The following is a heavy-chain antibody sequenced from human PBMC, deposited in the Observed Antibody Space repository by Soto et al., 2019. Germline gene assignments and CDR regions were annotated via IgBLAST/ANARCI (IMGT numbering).Heavy chain of an antibody. J-gene: IGHJ6*02. CDR1: GFTFDDYT. D-gene: IGHD2-15*01. CDR3: AKASVAANDYYYGMDV. V-gene: IGHV3-43*01. Sequence: SGGSLRLSCAASGFTFDDYTMHWVRQAPGKGLEWVSLISWDGGSTYYADSVKGRFTISRDNSKNSLYLQMNSLRTEDTALYYCAKASVAANDYYYGMDVWGQGTTVTVSS. CDR2: ISWDGGST.